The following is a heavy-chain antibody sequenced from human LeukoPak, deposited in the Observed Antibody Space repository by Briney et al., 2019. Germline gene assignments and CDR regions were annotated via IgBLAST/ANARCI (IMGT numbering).Heavy chain of an antibody. V-gene: IGHV4-34*01. D-gene: IGHD3-22*01. CDR1: GGSFSGYY. J-gene: IGHJ6*02. CDR2: INHSGST. Sequence: SETLSLTCAVYGGSFSGYYWSWIRQPPGKGLEWIGEINHSGSTNYNPSLKSRVTISVDTSKTQFSLKLSSVTAADTAVYYCARITMIVVGSRDYYYGMDVWGQGTTVTVSS. CDR3: ARITMIVVGSRDYYYGMDV.